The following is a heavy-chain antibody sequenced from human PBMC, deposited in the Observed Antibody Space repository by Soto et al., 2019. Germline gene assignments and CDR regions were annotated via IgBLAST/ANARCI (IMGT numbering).Heavy chain of an antibody. CDR2: INPSGGST. Sequence: ASVKVSCKASGYTLTSYYMHWVRRAPGEGLEWMGIINPSGGSTSYAQKFQGRVTMTRDTSTSTVYMELSSLRSEDTAVYYCAREPPNYYDSSGYSPQALLFDYWGQG. CDR1: GYTLTSYY. J-gene: IGHJ4*02. CDR3: AREPPNYYDSSGYSPQALLFDY. V-gene: IGHV1-46*03. D-gene: IGHD3-22*01.